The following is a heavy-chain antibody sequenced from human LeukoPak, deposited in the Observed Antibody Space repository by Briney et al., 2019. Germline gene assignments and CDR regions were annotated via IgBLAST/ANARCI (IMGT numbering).Heavy chain of an antibody. CDR1: GGSFSSST. V-gene: IGHV1-69*06. D-gene: IGHD2-21*02. CDR2: IIPIFGTA. J-gene: IGHJ5*02. Sequence: SVKVSCKASGGSFSSSTINWVRQAPGQGLDWMGGIIPIFGTANYAQKFQGRVTITADKSTSTAYMELSSLRSEDTAVYYCARVSPTEDWFDPWGQGTLVTVSS. CDR3: ARVSPTEDWFDP.